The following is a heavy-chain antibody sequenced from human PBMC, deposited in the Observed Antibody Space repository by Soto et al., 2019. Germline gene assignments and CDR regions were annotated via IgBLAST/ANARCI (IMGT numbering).Heavy chain of an antibody. CDR2: IYYSGST. CDR3: AIQYDFLTPSMYYFDY. J-gene: IGHJ4*02. V-gene: IGHV4-59*01. Sequence: QVQLQESGPGLVKPSETLSLTCTVSGGSISSYYWSWIRQPPGKGLEWIGYIYYSGSTNYNPSLKSRVTISVDTSKNLFSLKLSSVTAADMAVYYCAIQYDFLTPSMYYFDYWGQGTLVTVSS. CDR1: GGSISSYY. D-gene: IGHD3-9*01.